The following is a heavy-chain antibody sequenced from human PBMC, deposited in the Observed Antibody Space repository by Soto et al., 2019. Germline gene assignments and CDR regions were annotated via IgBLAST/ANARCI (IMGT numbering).Heavy chain of an antibody. CDR3: ARAKMGHYYQCDY. Sequence: LSLTCTVSGGSISSGGYYWSWIRQHPGKGLEWIGYIYYSGSTYYNPSLKSRVTISVDTSKNQFSLKLSSVTAADTAVYYCARAKMGHYYQCDYWGQGTLVTVSS. CDR1: GGSISSGGYY. V-gene: IGHV4-31*03. CDR2: IYYSGST. D-gene: IGHD3-22*01. J-gene: IGHJ4*02.